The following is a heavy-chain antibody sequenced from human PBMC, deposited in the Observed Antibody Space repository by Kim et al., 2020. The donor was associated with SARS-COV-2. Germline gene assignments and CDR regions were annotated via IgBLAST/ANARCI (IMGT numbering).Heavy chain of an antibody. J-gene: IGHJ6*02. CDR1: GGSISSSSYY. D-gene: IGHD3-10*01. V-gene: IGHV4-39*01. CDR3: AQTSPGEWLGTIIGYYYYGMDV. Sequence: SETLSLTCTVSGGSISSSSYYWGWIRQPPGKGLEWIGSIYYSGSTYYNPSLKSRVTISVDTSKNQFSLKLSSVTAADTAVYYCAQTSPGEWLGTIIGYYYYGMDVWGQGTTVTVSS. CDR2: IYYSGST.